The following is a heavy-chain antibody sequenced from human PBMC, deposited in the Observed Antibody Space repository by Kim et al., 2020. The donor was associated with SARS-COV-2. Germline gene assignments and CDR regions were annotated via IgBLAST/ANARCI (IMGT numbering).Heavy chain of an antibody. V-gene: IGHV4-34*01. J-gene: IGHJ4*02. Sequence: SETLSLTCAVYGGSFSGYYWSWIRQPPGKGLEWIGEINHSGSTNYNPSLKSRVTISVDTSKNQFSLKLSSVTAADTAVYYCARVHGGGPFDYWGQGTLVT. D-gene: IGHD2-15*01. CDR2: INHSGST. CDR1: GGSFSGYY. CDR3: ARVHGGGPFDY.